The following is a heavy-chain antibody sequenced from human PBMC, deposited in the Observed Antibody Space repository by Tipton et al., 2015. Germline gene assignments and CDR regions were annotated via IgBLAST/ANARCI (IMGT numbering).Heavy chain of an antibody. Sequence: QVQLVQSGAEVKKPGASVKVSCKASGYTFTSYGISWVRQAPGQGLEWMGWISAYNGKTSYAQKIQGRVTMTIDTSTTTAYMELRNLRVEDTAVYYCARDGKQREYSGFDLGMDVWGQGTTVIVSS. D-gene: IGHD5-12*01. CDR2: ISAYNGKT. V-gene: IGHV1-18*01. CDR3: ARDGKQREYSGFDLGMDV. J-gene: IGHJ6*02. CDR1: GYTFTSYG.